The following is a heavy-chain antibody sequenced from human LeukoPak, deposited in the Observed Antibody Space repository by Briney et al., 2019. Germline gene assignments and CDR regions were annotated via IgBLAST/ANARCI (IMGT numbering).Heavy chain of an antibody. Sequence: GASVKVSCKASGGTFSSYAISWVRQAPGQGLEWMGRIIPILGIANYAQKFQGRVTITADKSTSTAYMELSSLRSEDTAVYYCARNDDSSGYYSFDYRGQGTLVTVSS. D-gene: IGHD3-22*01. CDR3: ARNDDSSGYYSFDY. CDR2: IIPILGIA. J-gene: IGHJ4*02. V-gene: IGHV1-69*04. CDR1: GGTFSSYA.